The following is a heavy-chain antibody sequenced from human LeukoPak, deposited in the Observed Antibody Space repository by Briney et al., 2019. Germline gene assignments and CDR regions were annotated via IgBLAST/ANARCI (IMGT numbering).Heavy chain of an antibody. CDR3: AKDKRAAAGTTGDY. V-gene: IGHV3-23*01. CDR2: ISGSGGST. D-gene: IGHD6-13*01. CDR1: GFTFSSYA. J-gene: IGHJ4*02. Sequence: SGGSLRLSCAASGFTFSSYAMSWVRQAPGKGLEWVSAISGSGGSTYYADSVKGRFTISRDNSKNTLYLQMNSLRAEDTAVYYCAKDKRAAAGTTGDYWGQGTLVTVSS.